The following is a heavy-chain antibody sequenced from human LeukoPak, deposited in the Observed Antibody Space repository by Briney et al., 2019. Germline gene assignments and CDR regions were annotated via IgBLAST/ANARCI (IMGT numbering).Heavy chain of an antibody. D-gene: IGHD2-15*01. CDR1: GFTFDDYA. CDR2: ISWNSGSI. V-gene: IGHV3-9*01. CDR3: AKDGIAPYGMDV. Sequence: GRSLRLSCAASGFTFDDYAMHWVRQAPGKGLEWVSGISWNSGSIGYADSVKGRFTISRDNAKNSLYLQMNSQRAEDTALYYCAKDGIAPYGMDVWGQGTTVTVSS. J-gene: IGHJ6*02.